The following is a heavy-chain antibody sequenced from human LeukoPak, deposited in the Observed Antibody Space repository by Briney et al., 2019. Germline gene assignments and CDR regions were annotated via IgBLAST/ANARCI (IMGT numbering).Heavy chain of an antibody. CDR3: ARGMASGFWSGYSFDY. J-gene: IGHJ4*02. D-gene: IGHD3-3*01. CDR2: IYYSGST. CDR1: GGSISSGDYY. V-gene: IGHV4-30-4*08. Sequence: SETLSLTCTVSGGSISSGDYYWSWIRQPPGKGLEWIGYIYYSGSTYYNPSLKSRVTISVDTSKNQFSLKLSSVTAADTAMYYCARGMASGFWSGYSFDYWGQGTLVTVSS.